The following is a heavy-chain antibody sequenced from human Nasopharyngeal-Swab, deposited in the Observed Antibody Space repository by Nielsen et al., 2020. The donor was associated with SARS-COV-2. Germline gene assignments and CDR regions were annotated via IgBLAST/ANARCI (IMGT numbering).Heavy chain of an antibody. Sequence: RQAPGKGLEWIGEINHSGSTNYNPSLKSRVTISVDTSKNQFSLKLSSVAAADTAVYYCARGPDRNYDFWSGYYTPSSYYYYYMDVWGKGTTVTVSS. CDR3: ARGPDRNYDFWSGYYTPSSYYYYYMDV. V-gene: IGHV4-34*01. J-gene: IGHJ6*03. CDR2: INHSGST. D-gene: IGHD3-3*01.